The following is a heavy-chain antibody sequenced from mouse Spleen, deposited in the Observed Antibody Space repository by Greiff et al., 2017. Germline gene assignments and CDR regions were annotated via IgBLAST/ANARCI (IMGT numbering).Heavy chain of an antibody. CDR1: GFTFSDYG. D-gene: IGHD1-1*01. Sequence: EVKLVEFGGGLVKPGGSLKLSCAASGFTFSDYGMHWVRQAPEKGLEWVAYISSGSSTIYYADTVKGRFTISRDNAKNTLFLQMTSLRSEDTAMYYCARNYGSSYAWFACWGQGTLVTVSA. V-gene: IGHV5-17*01. J-gene: IGHJ3*01. CDR3: ARNYGSSYAWFAC. CDR2: ISSGSSTI.